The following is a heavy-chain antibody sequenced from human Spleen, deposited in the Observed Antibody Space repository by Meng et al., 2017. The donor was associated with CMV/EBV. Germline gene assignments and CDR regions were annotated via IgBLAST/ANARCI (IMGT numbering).Heavy chain of an antibody. Sequence: SVRLSCAICGLTFNTCWVSWVRQAPGEGVGCVATIKKNGSEKYSVDSVKGRFTISRDNSKEALYLQMNSLRGEDTAVYYCAMRTSFDHWGQGTLVTVSS. V-gene: IGHV3-7*01. CDR3: AMRTSFDH. D-gene: IGHD1-1*01. CDR2: IKKNGSEK. CDR1: GLTFNTCW. J-gene: IGHJ4*02.